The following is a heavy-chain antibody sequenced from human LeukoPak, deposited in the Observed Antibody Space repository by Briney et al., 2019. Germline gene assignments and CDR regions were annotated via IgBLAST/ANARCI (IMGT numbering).Heavy chain of an antibody. CDR1: GGSISSGGYY. CDR3: ARVRGYCSSTTCYYDY. V-gene: IGHV4-31*03. J-gene: IGHJ4*02. Sequence: SETLSLTCTVSGGSISSGGYYWSWIRQHPRKGLEWIGYIYYSGSTYYNPSLKSRVTISVDTSKNQFSLRLSSVTAADTAVYYCARVRGYCSSTTCYYDYWGQGTLVTVSS. D-gene: IGHD2-2*01. CDR2: IYYSGST.